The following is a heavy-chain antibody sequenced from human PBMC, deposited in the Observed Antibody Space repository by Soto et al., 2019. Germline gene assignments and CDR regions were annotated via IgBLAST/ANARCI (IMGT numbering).Heavy chain of an antibody. CDR1: GFTFSSYG. J-gene: IGHJ6*02. CDR3: AKDLLPAALVPYYYYYGMDV. CDR2: ISYDGSNK. V-gene: IGHV3-30*18. D-gene: IGHD6-13*01. Sequence: GGSLRLSCAASGFTFSSYGMHWVRQAPGKGLEWVAVISYDGSNKYYADSVKGRFTISRDNSKNTLYLQMNSLRAEDTAVYYCAKDLLPAALVPYYYYYGMDVWGQGTTVTVSS.